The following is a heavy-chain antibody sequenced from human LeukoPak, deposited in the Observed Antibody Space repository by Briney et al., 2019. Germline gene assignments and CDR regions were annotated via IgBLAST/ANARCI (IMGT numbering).Heavy chain of an antibody. CDR2: ISSSSSYI. CDR1: GLTFSSHS. V-gene: IGHV3-21*01. Sequence: GGSLRLSCAASGLTFSSHSMNWVRQAPGEGLEWVSSISSSSSYIYYADSVKGRFTISRDNAKNSLYLQLNSLRAEDTAVYYCARDLPSGYSSGWDYYWGQGTLVTVSS. J-gene: IGHJ4*02. D-gene: IGHD6-19*01. CDR3: ARDLPSGYSSGWDYY.